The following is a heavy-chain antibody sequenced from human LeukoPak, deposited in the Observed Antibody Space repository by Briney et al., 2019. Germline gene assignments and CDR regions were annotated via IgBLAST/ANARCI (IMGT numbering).Heavy chain of an antibody. Sequence: SETLSLTCTVSRGSIKSYYWSWIRQAPGKGLEFIAYIYDTGATDYNPSLRSRASISEDMSKNQVSLQLNSVTAADTAVYYCARWNEGLDYWGQGTLLTVSS. CDR2: IYDTGAT. D-gene: IGHD1-1*01. J-gene: IGHJ4*02. V-gene: IGHV4-59*08. CDR1: RGSIKSYY. CDR3: ARWNEGLDY.